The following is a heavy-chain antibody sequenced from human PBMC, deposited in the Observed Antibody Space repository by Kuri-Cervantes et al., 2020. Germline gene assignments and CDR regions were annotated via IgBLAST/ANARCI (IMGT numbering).Heavy chain of an antibody. D-gene: IGHD1-14*01. V-gene: IGHV4-30-4*01. Sequence: LRLSCTVSGGSISSGDYYWSRIRQPPGKGLEWIGYIYYSGSTYYNPSLKSRVTISVDTSKNQFSLKLSSVTAADTAVYYCARAPGDAFDIWGQGTMVTVSS. CDR1: GGSISSGDYY. CDR2: IYYSGST. J-gene: IGHJ3*02. CDR3: ARAPGDAFDI.